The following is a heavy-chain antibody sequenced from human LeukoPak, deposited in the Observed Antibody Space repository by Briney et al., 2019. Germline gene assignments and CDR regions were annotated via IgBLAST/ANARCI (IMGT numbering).Heavy chain of an antibody. Sequence: ASVKVSCKASGGTFSSYAISWVRQAPGQGLEWMGGIIPIFGTANYAQKFQGRVTITADESTSTAYMELSSLRSEDTAVYYCARSLYYGDYLFDYWGQGTLVTVSS. CDR3: ARSLYYGDYLFDY. D-gene: IGHD4-17*01. J-gene: IGHJ4*02. CDR2: IIPIFGTA. V-gene: IGHV1-69*13. CDR1: GGTFSSYA.